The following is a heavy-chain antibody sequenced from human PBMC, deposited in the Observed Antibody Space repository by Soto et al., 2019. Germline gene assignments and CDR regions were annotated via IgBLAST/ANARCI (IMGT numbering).Heavy chain of an antibody. CDR2: IYHSGSI. Sequence: SETLSLTCAVSGGSISSSNWWSWVRQPPGKGLEWIGEIYHSGSINYNPSLKSRVTISVDKSKNQFSLKLSSVTAADTAVYYCARGVLSPPRWFDPWGQGTLVTVSS. D-gene: IGHD1-1*01. J-gene: IGHJ5*02. CDR1: GGSISSSNW. CDR3: ARGVLSPPRWFDP. V-gene: IGHV4-4*02.